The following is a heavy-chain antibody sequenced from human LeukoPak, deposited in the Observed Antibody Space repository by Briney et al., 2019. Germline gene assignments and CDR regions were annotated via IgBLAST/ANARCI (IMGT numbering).Heavy chain of an antibody. CDR2: ISGSGGST. Sequence: GGSLRLSCAASGFTLSSYAMTWVRQAPGKGLEWVSAISGSGGSTYYADSVKGRFTISRDNSKNTLYLQMNSLRAEDTAVYYCAKPLKLHEFDYWGQGTLVTVSS. CDR1: GFTLSSYA. D-gene: IGHD1-1*01. V-gene: IGHV3-23*01. CDR3: AKPLKLHEFDY. J-gene: IGHJ4*02.